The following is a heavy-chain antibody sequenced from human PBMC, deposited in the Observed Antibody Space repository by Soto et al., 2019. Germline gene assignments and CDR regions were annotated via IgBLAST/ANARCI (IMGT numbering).Heavy chain of an antibody. V-gene: IGHV3-30-3*01. CDR3: ASGAAFYYDTSRY. Sequence: GGSLRLSCAAPGFNFNIHALHWIRQAPGEGLEWVAVMSPGGNSQYYADSVKGRFTISRDTSKSTLYLQMTSLRPEDPAVYYCASGAAFYYDTSRYWGQGTLVTVSS. CDR1: GFNFNIHA. CDR2: MSPGGNSQ. J-gene: IGHJ4*02. D-gene: IGHD3-22*01.